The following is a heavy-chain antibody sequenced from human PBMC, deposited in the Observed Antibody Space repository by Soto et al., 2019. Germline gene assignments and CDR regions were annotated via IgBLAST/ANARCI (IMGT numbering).Heavy chain of an antibody. J-gene: IGHJ5*01. V-gene: IGHV1-69*01. CDR1: GGVFRNYA. Sequence: QVQLVQSGAEVKNPGSSVKVSCKASGGVFRNYAINWVRQAPGQGLEWMGGIIPVFGTADYPQKFQGRVTSTADETTTTAYMELTSLKTEDTAVYLCARERWGSYSFDSWGQGTLVTVAS. CDR2: IIPVFGTA. D-gene: IGHD1-26*01. CDR3: ARERWGSYSFDS.